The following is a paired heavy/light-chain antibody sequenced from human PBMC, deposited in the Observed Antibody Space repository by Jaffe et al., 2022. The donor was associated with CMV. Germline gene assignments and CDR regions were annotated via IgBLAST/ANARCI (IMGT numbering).Heavy chain of an antibody. J-gene: IGHJ6*02. V-gene: IGHV1-58*01. CDR2: IVVGSGNT. Sequence: QMQLVQSGPEVKKPGTSVKVSCKASGFTFTSSAVQWVRQARGQRLEWIGWIVVGSGNTNYAQKFQERVTITRDMSTSTAYMELSSLRSEDTAVYYCAADPLNYYDSSGTTRNYYYYGMDVWGQGTTVTVSS. D-gene: IGHD3-22*01. CDR3: AADPLNYYDSSGTTRNYYYYGMDV. CDR1: GFTFTSSA.
Light chain of an antibody. CDR3: QQYGSSPRA. CDR2: GAS. CDR1: QSVSSSY. V-gene: IGKV3-20*01. J-gene: IGKJ5*01. Sequence: EIVLTQSPGTLSLSPGERATLSCRASQSVSSSYLAWYQQKPGQAPRLLIYGASSRATGIPDRFSGSGSGTDFTLTISRLEPEDFAVYYCQQYGSSPRAFGQGTRLEIK.